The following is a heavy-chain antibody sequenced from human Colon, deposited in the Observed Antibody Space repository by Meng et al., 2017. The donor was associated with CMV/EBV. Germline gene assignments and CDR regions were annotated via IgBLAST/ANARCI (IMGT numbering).Heavy chain of an antibody. CDR2: IIYQDGRQ. CDR1: GFAFRAFS. J-gene: IGHJ4*02. CDR3: AKDWTQDGLFTFDF. Sequence: GGSLRLSCSASGFAFRAFSMNWVRQSPSKGLQWVSIIYQDGRQFYADSVRGRFIISRDNSKNQVFLQMTDLRADDTATYFCAKDWTQDGLFTFDFWGQGTVVTVSS. D-gene: IGHD1-1*01. V-gene: IGHV3-23*03.